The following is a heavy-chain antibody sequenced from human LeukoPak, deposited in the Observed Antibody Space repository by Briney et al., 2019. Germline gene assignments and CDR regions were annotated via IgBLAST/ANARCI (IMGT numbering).Heavy chain of an antibody. D-gene: IGHD3-3*01. Sequence: SETLSLTCTVSGGSISSSSYYWGWIRQPPGKGLEWIGSIYYSGSTYYNPSLKSRVTISVDTSQNQFSLKLSSVPAADTAVYYCASLYPTPLRFFQWSGGYFDYWGHGTLVTVSS. V-gene: IGHV4-39*01. CDR1: GGSISSSSYY. CDR3: ASLYPTPLRFFQWSGGYFDY. J-gene: IGHJ4*01. CDR2: IYYSGST.